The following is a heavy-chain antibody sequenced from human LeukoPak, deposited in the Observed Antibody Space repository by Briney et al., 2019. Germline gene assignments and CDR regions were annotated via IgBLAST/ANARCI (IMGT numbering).Heavy chain of an antibody. CDR2: ISGSGSTT. V-gene: IGHV3-23*01. D-gene: IGHD3-16*01. CDR3: AKRQSRWGSIYYFDY. J-gene: IGHJ4*02. Sequence: GGSLRLSCAASGFTFSSYAMNWVRQTPGKGLEWVSTISGSGSTTYYADSVKGRFTISRDNSKNTLYLQMNSLRAEDTAVYYCAKRQSRWGSIYYFDYWGQGTLVTVSS. CDR1: GFTFSSYA.